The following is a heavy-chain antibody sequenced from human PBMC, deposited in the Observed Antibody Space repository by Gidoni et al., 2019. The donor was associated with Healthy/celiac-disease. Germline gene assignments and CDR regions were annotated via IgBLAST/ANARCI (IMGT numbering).Heavy chain of an antibody. D-gene: IGHD6-19*01. Sequence: QITLKESGPTLVKPTQTLTLTCTFSGFSPSTSGVGVGWIRQPPGKALEWLALIYWDDDKRYSPSLKSRLTITKDTSKNQVVLTMTNMDPVDTATYYCARQGGSIAVAGYYFDYWGQGTLVTVSS. CDR3: ARQGGSIAVAGYYFDY. CDR2: IYWDDDK. V-gene: IGHV2-5*02. CDR1: GFSPSTSGVG. J-gene: IGHJ4*02.